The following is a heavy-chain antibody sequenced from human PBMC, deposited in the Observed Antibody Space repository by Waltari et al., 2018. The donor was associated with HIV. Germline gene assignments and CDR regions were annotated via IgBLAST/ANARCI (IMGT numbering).Heavy chain of an antibody. V-gene: IGHV3-11*01. Sequence: QVQLVESGGGLVKPGGSLRLSCAASGFPFSDCYIIWVRQAPGKGLEWVSYISASGSSIFYADSVKGRFTISRDNAKNSLFLQMNSLTAEDTAVYYCARGGPDYGEPIDYWGQGTLVTVSS. CDR1: GFPFSDCY. D-gene: IGHD4-17*01. J-gene: IGHJ4*02. CDR2: ISASGSSI. CDR3: ARGGPDYGEPIDY.